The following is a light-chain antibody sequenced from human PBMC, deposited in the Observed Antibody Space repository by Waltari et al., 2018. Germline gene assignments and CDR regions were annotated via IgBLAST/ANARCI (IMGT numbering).Light chain of an antibody. CDR1: HSVSNN. Sequence: EIVMTQSPAILSVSPGERATLSCRASHSVSNNLACDQQKPGQAPRLPIYGASTRATGVPARFSGSGSGTEFTLTISSLQSEDFAVYYCQQFNDWPRTFGQGTKVEIK. J-gene: IGKJ1*01. CDR2: GAS. V-gene: IGKV3D-15*01. CDR3: QQFNDWPRT.